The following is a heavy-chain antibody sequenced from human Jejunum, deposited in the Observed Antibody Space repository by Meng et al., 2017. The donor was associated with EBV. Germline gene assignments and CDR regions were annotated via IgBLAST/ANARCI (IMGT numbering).Heavy chain of an antibody. D-gene: IGHD1-26*01. V-gene: IGHV4-61*08. CDR1: GGSVSSGGYY. Sequence: QVQLPESGPGRVKPSDTLSLTCTVSGGSVSSGGYYWSWIRQPPGKGLEWIGYIYNSESTNYKSSLKSRVTISADTSKNQFSLRLSSVTAADTAVYYCARDQNGSYFAYWGQGTLVTVSS. CDR2: IYNSEST. CDR3: ARDQNGSYFAY. J-gene: IGHJ4*02.